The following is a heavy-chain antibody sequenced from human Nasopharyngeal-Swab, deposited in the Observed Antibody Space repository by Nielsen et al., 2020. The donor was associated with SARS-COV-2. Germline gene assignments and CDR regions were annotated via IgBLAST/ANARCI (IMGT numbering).Heavy chain of an antibody. D-gene: IGHD4-17*01. Sequence: SETLSLTCAVYGGSFTTYSWIWIRQPPGKGLEWIGEINHIGSTNYNTYNPSLNGRVTISLATSKNQFSLTLTSATAADTAIYFCARGRYYGDYDYWGQGALVTVSS. CDR2: INHIGST. V-gene: IGHV4-34*01. CDR3: ARGRYYGDYDY. J-gene: IGHJ4*02. CDR1: GGSFTTYS.